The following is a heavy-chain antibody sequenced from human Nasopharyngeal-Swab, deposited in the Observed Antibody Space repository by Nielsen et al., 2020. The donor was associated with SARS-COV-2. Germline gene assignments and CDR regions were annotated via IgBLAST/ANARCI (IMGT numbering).Heavy chain of an antibody. CDR1: GFTFSSCA. Sequence: GESLKISCVASGFTFSSCAMTWVRQAPGKGLQWLSTISGSGHRTYYADSVKGRFTISRDSSQNTLYLQMNSLRAEDTAVYYCAKDFRHNYDYWSGYFTNWGQGTLVTVSS. CDR3: AKDFRHNYDYWSGYFTN. J-gene: IGHJ4*02. D-gene: IGHD3-3*01. CDR2: ISGSGHRT. V-gene: IGHV3-23*01.